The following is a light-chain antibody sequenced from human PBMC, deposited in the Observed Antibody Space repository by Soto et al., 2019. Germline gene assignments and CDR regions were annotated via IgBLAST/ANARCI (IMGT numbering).Light chain of an antibody. CDR1: QSVSSRH. J-gene: IGKJ4*01. V-gene: IGKV3-20*01. Sequence: EIVLTQSPGTLSLSPGERAIFSCRASQSVSSRHLDWYQKKPGQAPRLLISGAPSRASGIPDRVISSGSWTAFARTITVLEPEDFAVYYEQQYVTSPFPCGEGTKVEIK. CDR2: GAP. CDR3: QQYVTSPFP.